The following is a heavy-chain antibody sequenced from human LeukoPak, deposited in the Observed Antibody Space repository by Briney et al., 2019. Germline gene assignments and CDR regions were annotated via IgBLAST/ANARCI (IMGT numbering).Heavy chain of an antibody. CDR3: ARGGGYDAFDY. CDR2: ISSSSSYI. D-gene: IGHD5-12*01. J-gene: IGHJ4*02. Sequence: GGSLRLSCVASEFTFSTYSMNWVRQAPGKWLEWVSSISSSSSYIYYADSVKGRFTISRDNAKNSLYLQMNSLRVDDTAVYYCARGGGYDAFDYWGQGTLVTVSS. CDR1: EFTFSTYS. V-gene: IGHV3-21*03.